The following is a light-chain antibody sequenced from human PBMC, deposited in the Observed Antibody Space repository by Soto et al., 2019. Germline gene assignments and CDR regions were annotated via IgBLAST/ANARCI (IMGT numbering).Light chain of an antibody. CDR2: NAS. CDR1: QSVSTF. J-gene: IGKJ5*01. Sequence: ELVITLCPPTVVLTPGTRAILRWWPSQSVSTFSAWFQQISGQPPRFFIYNASNRTTGIPARFRGSVSGTDFTLTISSLEPEDFAVYYCQQRGDGPPITVGHGTRPEI. V-gene: IGKV3-11*01. CDR3: QQRGDGPPIT.